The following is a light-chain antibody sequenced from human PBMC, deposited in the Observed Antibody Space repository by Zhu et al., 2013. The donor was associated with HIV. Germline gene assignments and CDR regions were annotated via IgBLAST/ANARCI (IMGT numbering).Light chain of an antibody. CDR3: QQYSDWPPYT. CDR1: QSVSSTY. V-gene: IGKV3-20*01. J-gene: IGKJ2*01. CDR2: GAS. Sequence: IVLTQSPGTLSLSPGERATLSCRAGQSVSSTYLAWYQQKPGQAPRLLMYGASSRAPGIPDRFSGSASGTDFTLTISSLQSEDYGIYYCQQYSDWPPYTFGQGTKVE.